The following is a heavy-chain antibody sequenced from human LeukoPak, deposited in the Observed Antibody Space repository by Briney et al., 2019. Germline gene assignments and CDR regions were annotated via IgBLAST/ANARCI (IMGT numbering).Heavy chain of an antibody. V-gene: IGHV3-33*01. Sequence: PGGSLRLSCAAPGFTFTYYGMHWVRQAPGKGLDAVAVIWYDGSNTYYAGLVKGRFTISRDNAKNSLYPQMNSLRADDTAVYYCAREGRGALNAAFDIWGLGTMVTVAS. CDR3: AREGRGALNAAFDI. CDR1: GFTFTYYG. D-gene: IGHD1-26*01. CDR2: IWYDGSNT. J-gene: IGHJ3*02.